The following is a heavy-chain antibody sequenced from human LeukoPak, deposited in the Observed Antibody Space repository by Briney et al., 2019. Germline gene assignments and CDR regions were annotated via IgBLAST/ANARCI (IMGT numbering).Heavy chain of an antibody. D-gene: IGHD2-2*01. Sequence: PGGSLRLSCAASGFTFSSYGMHWVRQAPGKGLEWVAVISYDGSNKYYADSVKGRFTISRDNSKNTLYLQMNSLRAEDTAVYYCARGRGCSSTTCYPDYWGQGTLVTVSS. CDR1: GFTFSSYG. CDR2: ISYDGSNK. J-gene: IGHJ4*02. CDR3: ARGRGCSSTTCYPDY. V-gene: IGHV3-30*03.